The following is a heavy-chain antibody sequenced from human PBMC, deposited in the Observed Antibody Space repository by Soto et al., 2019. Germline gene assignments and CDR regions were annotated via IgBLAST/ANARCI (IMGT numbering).Heavy chain of an antibody. CDR3: ATVFWSGERAPYYFDY. D-gene: IGHD3-3*01. Sequence: ASVKVSCKASGYTFTSYGISWVRQAPGQGLEWMGWISAYNGNTNYAQKLQGRVTMTTDTSTSTAYMELRSLRSEDTAVYYCATVFWSGERAPYYFDYWGQGTLVTVSS. J-gene: IGHJ4*02. V-gene: IGHV1-18*01. CDR1: GYTFTSYG. CDR2: ISAYNGNT.